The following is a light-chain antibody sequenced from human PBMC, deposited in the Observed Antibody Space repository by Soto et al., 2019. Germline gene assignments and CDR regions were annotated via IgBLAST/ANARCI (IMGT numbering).Light chain of an antibody. J-gene: IGKJ1*01. CDR1: QSISSY. V-gene: IGKV1-39*01. Sequence: DFQMTQSPSSLSASVGDRVTITCRASQSISSYLNWYQQRLGKAPKLLIYAASHLQSGVPSRFRGSGSGTEFTLTISSLQPDDFATYYCQQYDTYSTFGQGTKVDIK. CDR2: AAS. CDR3: QQYDTYST.